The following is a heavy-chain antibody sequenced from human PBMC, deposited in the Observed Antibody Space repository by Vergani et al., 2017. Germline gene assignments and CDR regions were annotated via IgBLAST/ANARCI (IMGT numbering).Heavy chain of an antibody. D-gene: IGHD2-15*01. CDR1: GGTFSSCA. CDR3: AGVPDIVVVVAATFSNYYYYMDV. V-gene: IGHV1-69*01. Sequence: QVQLVQSGAEVKKPGSSVKVSCKASGGTFSSCAISWVRQAPGQGLEWMGGIIPIFGTANYAQKFQGRVTITADESTSTAYVALSSLRSGDTSVYYCAGVPDIVVVVAATFSNYYYYMDVWGKGTTVTVSS. CDR2: IIPIFGTA. J-gene: IGHJ6*03.